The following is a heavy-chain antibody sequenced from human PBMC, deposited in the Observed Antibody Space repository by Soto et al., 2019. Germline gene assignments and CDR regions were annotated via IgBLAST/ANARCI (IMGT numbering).Heavy chain of an antibody. CDR1: GYTFTSYD. D-gene: IGHD6-6*01. CDR3: ASANRIEYSSHGSWFDP. CDR2: MNPNSGNT. Sequence: ASVRVSCKASGYTFTSYDINWVRQATGQGLEWMGWMNPNSGNTGYAQKFQGRVTMTRNTSISTAYMELSSLRSEDTAVYYCASANRIEYSSHGSWFDPCGQGTLVTVSS. J-gene: IGHJ5*02. V-gene: IGHV1-8*01.